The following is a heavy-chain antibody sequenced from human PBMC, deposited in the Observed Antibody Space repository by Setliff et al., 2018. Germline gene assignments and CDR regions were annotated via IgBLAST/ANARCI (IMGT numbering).Heavy chain of an antibody. CDR3: ARDITIVGATDY. J-gene: IGHJ4*02. CDR2: LHTSGTT. Sequence: PSETLSLTCAVSGGSITSGSYYWSWIRQPAGEGLEWIGRLHTSGTTVYNPSLKGRVTISADTSTNHFSLKLTSVTAADTAVYYCARDITIVGATDYWGQGALVTVSS. D-gene: IGHD1-26*01. V-gene: IGHV4-61*02. CDR1: GGSITSGSYY.